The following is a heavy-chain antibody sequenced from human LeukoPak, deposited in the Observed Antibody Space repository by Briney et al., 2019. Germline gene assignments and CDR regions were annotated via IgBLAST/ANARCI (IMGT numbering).Heavy chain of an antibody. CDR3: ARLLCFRKTSSPGYYYDSSGYYYKCYFDY. CDR1: GVSISSSNSY. Sequence: SETLSLTCTVSGVSISSSNSYWGWIRQPPGKGLEWIGSIYYSGNTYYNASLKSQVSISIDTSKNQFSLKLSSVTAADTAVYYCARLLCFRKTSSPGYYYDSSGYYYKCYFDYWGQGTLVTVSS. J-gene: IGHJ4*02. CDR2: IYYSGNT. D-gene: IGHD3-22*01. V-gene: IGHV4-39*01.